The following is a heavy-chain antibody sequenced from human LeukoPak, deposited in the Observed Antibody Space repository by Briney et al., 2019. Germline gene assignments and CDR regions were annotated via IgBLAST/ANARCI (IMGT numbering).Heavy chain of an antibody. CDR3: ARGRPHGNDY. V-gene: IGHV3-23*01. CDR1: GFTFNNYA. CDR2: ISGSGGTT. D-gene: IGHD4-23*01. Sequence: GGSLRLSCAASGFTFNNYAMNWVRQAPGKGLEWASVISGSGGTTYYADSVKGRFSISRDNAKNTLYLQMNSLRVEDTAVYYCARGRPHGNDYWGQGTLVTVSS. J-gene: IGHJ4*02.